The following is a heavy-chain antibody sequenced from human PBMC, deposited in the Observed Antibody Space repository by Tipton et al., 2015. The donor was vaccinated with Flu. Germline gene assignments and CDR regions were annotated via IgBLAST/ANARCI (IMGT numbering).Heavy chain of an antibody. CDR1: GVSISSYY. J-gene: IGHJ4*02. CDR2: IYYSGST. D-gene: IGHD2-2*01. Sequence: TLSLTRTVSGVSISSYYWSWIRQPPGKGLEWIGYIYYSGSTNYNPSLKSRVTISVDTSKNQFSLKLSSVTAADTAVYYCARGDCSSTSCLDYWGQGTLVTVPS. V-gene: IGHV4-59*01. CDR3: ARGDCSSTSCLDY.